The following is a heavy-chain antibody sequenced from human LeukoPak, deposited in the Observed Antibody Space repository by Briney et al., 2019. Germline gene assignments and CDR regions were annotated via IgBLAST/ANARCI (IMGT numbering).Heavy chain of an antibody. CDR2: ISSDGSST. D-gene: IGHD5-18*01. Sequence: GGSLRLSCAASGFTFSSYWMHWVRQAPGKGLVWVSRISSDGSSTSYADSVKGRFTISRDNAKNTLYLQMNSLRAEDTAVYYCASGNYGYVDYWGQGTLVTVSS. CDR3: ASGNYGYVDY. J-gene: IGHJ4*02. CDR1: GFTFSSYW. V-gene: IGHV3-74*01.